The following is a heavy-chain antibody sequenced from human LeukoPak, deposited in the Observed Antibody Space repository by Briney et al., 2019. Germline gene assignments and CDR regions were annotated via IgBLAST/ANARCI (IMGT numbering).Heavy chain of an antibody. CDR3: ARDGLAAARDY. CDR1: GFTFSRYW. Sequence: PGGSLRLSCAASGFTFSRYWMHWVRQAPGKGLVWVSRINTDGSGTSYADSVKGRFTISRDNAKNTLYLQMNSLGAEDTAVYYCARDGLAAARDYWGQGTLVTVSS. CDR2: INTDGSGT. V-gene: IGHV3-74*01. J-gene: IGHJ4*02. D-gene: IGHD6-13*01.